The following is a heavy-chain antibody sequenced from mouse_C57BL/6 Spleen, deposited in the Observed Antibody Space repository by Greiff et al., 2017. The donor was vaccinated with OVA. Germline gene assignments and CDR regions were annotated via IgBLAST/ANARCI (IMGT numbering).Heavy chain of an antibody. CDR3: ARSGYDDDVEGFAG. CDR2: IDPSDSET. CDR1: GYTFTSYW. D-gene: IGHD2-4*01. Sequence: QVQLQQPGAELVRPGSSVKLSCKASGYTFTSYWMHWVQQRPIQGLEWIGNIDPSDSETHYNQKFKDKATLTGDKSSSTAYLQLSSLTSEDSAVYYCARSGYDDDVEGFAGWGKGTLVTVAA. V-gene: IGHV1-52*01. J-gene: IGHJ3*01.